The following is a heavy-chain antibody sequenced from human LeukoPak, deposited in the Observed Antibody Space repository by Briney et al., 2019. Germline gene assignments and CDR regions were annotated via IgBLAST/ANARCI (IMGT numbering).Heavy chain of an antibody. V-gene: IGHV3-21*01. CDR1: GFTFSSYS. Sequence: GGSLRFSCAASGFTFSSYSMNWVRQAPGKGLEWASSISSSSSYIYYADSVKGRFTISRDNAKNSLYLQMNSLRAEDTAVYYCARARVVPAAYFDYWGQGTLVTVSS. J-gene: IGHJ4*02. D-gene: IGHD2-2*01. CDR2: ISSSSSYI. CDR3: ARARVVPAAYFDY.